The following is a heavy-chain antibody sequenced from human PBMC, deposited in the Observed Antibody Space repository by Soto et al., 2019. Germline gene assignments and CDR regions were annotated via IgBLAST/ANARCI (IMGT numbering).Heavy chain of an antibody. Sequence: SETLSLTCAVYGGSFSGYYWTWIRQPPGKGLEWIGEINHSGSTNYNPSLKSRVTISVDTSKNQFSLKLSSVTAADTAVYYCATATPRGYCSGGSCYSTWFDPWGQGTLVT. V-gene: IGHV4-34*01. CDR1: GGSFSGYY. CDR3: ATATPRGYCSGGSCYSTWFDP. CDR2: INHSGST. J-gene: IGHJ5*02. D-gene: IGHD2-15*01.